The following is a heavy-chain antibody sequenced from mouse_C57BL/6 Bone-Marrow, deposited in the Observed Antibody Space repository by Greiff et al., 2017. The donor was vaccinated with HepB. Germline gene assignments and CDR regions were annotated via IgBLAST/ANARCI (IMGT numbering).Heavy chain of an antibody. CDR1: GYAFSSYW. CDR2: IYPGDGDT. CDR3: ARRNYDYFAY. V-gene: IGHV1-80*01. Sequence: VKLMESGAELVKPGASVKISCKASGYAFSSYWMNWVKQRPGKGLEWIGQIYPGDGDTNYNGKFKGKATLTADKSSSTAYMQLSSLTSEDSAVYFCARRNYDYFAYWGQGTLVTVSA. J-gene: IGHJ3*01. D-gene: IGHD2-4*01.